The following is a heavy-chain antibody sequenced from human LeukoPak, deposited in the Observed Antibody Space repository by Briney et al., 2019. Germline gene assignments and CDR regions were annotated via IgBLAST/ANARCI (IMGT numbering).Heavy chain of an antibody. V-gene: IGHV1-2*04. CDR2: INPNSGGT. CDR3: ARGGHSGGSINWFDP. J-gene: IGHJ5*02. D-gene: IGHD6-19*01. Sequence: GASVKVSCKASGYTFTGYYMHWVRQAAGQGLEWMGWINPNSGGTNYAQKFQGWVTMTRDTSISTAYMELSRLRSDDTAVYYCARGGHSGGSINWFDPWGQGTLVTVSS. CDR1: GYTFTGYY.